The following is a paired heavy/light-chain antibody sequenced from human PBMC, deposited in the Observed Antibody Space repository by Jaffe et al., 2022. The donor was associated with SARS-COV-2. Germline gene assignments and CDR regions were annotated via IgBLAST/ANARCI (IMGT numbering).Heavy chain of an antibody. CDR2: IYYTGSA. J-gene: IGHJ4*02. V-gene: IGHV4-39*01. CDR1: GGSISSISYY. CDR3: ARLFSGSKSGIDY. Sequence: QLQLQESGPGLVKPSATLSLTCTVSGGSISSISYYWGWIRQPPGKGLEWIGSIYYTGSADYNPSLKSRVAISVDTSNNQFSLNLHSVTAADTAVYFCARLFSGSKSGIDYWGQGTSVTVSS. D-gene: IGHD1-26*01.
Light chain of an antibody. CDR2: LGS. Sequence: DIVMTQSPLSLPVTPGEPASISCRSSRGLLYSNGYNYLDWYLQKPGQSPQLLIYLGSNRASGVPDRFSGSGSGTDFTLKISRVEAEDVGVYYCMQSLQTPWTFGQGTKVEIK. V-gene: IGKV2-28*01. J-gene: IGKJ1*01. CDR3: MQSLQTPWT. CDR1: RGLLYSNGYNY.